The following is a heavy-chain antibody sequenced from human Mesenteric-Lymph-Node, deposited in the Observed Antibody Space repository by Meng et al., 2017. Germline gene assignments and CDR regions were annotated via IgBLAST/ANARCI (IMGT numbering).Heavy chain of an antibody. CDR2: ISTSTGNP. D-gene: IGHD6-19*01. J-gene: IGHJ4*02. Sequence: QVKLVEFWSEFKNHGSLVEVSCKASGSPCTRYPMNWVRQGPGQGLEWMGWISTSTGNPTYAQGFTGRFVFSVDTSVSTAYLQISSLKAEDTAVYYCGTLKYTSGFYGPAYWGQGALVTVSS. CDR1: GSPCTRYP. CDR3: GTLKYTSGFYGPAY. V-gene: IGHV7-4-1*02.